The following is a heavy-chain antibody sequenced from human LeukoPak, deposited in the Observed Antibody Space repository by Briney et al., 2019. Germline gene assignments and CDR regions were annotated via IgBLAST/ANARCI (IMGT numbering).Heavy chain of an antibody. CDR1: GGAINSGAYY. Sequence: SETLYLTCTVSGGAINSGAYYWSWLRQSPGKGLEWTGYIYYSGSTYYNPSLRSRITISVDTSKNQFSLKLSSVTAADTAVYYCARHYGPWGQGTLVTVSS. D-gene: IGHD3-16*01. J-gene: IGHJ4*02. V-gene: IGHV4-30-4*01. CDR2: IYYSGST. CDR3: ARHYGP.